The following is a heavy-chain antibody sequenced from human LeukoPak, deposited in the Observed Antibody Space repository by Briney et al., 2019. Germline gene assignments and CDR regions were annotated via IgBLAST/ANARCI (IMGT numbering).Heavy chain of an antibody. D-gene: IGHD3-3*01. J-gene: IGHJ4*02. V-gene: IGHV1-2*02. CDR3: AREGTIVGVAPFDY. CDR1: VYTFTAYY. CDR2: INPNTGVA. Sequence: ASVKVSCKASVYTFTAYYIHWVRQAPGQALECLGWINPNTGVATYAQPFQGRVTMTRDTSITTHYMEVSGLRYDDTAVYYCAREGTIVGVAPFDYWGQGTLVTVSS.